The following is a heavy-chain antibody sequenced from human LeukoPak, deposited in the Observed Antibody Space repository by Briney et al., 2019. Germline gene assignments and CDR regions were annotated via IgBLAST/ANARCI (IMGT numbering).Heavy chain of an antibody. V-gene: IGHV3-30-3*01. Sequence: PGWSLTHSCAGTGFTFSKVWMNWVGQAPGKGLAGVGVISYDGSNKYYADSVKGRFTISRDNSKNTLYLQMNSLRAEDTAVYYCARDPTMVRGGSKPWRRGVFDYWGQGTLVTVSS. J-gene: IGHJ4*02. D-gene: IGHD3-10*01. CDR1: GFTFSKVW. CDR3: ARDPTMVRGGSKPWRRGVFDY. CDR2: ISYDGSNK.